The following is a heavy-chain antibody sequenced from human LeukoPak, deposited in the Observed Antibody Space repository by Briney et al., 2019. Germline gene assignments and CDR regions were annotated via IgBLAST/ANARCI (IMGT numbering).Heavy chain of an antibody. CDR1: GYTFTGYY. V-gene: IGHV1-2*06. J-gene: IGHJ4*02. Sequence: ASVKVSCKASGYTFTGYYIHWVRQTPGQGLEWMGRISPSRGGTNYAQEFQGRATMTSNTSISTAYMELRRLGSDDTAVYYCAREGDNSGYQPFDYWGQGTLISVSS. CDR3: AREGDNSGYQPFDY. CDR2: ISPSRGGT. D-gene: IGHD3-22*01.